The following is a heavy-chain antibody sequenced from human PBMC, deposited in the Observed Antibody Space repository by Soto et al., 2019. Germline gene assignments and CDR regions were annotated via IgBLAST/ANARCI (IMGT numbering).Heavy chain of an antibody. J-gene: IGHJ3*01. Sequence: GGSLRLSCVASGFILSDHSMNWGRLAPGKGLEWVSSISDVGTYIFYAASVKGRFTISRDNAKNSLYLQLDSLGAEDTALYYCARDLVEGALNGFDVWGQGTMVTVSS. CDR1: GFILSDHS. D-gene: IGHD1-26*01. CDR2: ISDVGTYI. CDR3: ARDLVEGALNGFDV. V-gene: IGHV3-21*01.